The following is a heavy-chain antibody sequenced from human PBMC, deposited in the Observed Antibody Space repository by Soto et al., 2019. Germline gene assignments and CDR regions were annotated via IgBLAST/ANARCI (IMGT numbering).Heavy chain of an antibody. Sequence: SVKVSCKASGGTFSSYTISWVRQAPGQGLEWMGRIIPILGIANYAQKFQGRVTITADKSTSTAYMELSSLRSEDTAVYYCASRERGSGDPNWFDAWGQGALVTVSS. CDR3: ASRERGSGDPNWFDA. CDR2: IIPILGIA. V-gene: IGHV1-69*02. CDR1: GGTFSSYT. D-gene: IGHD2-15*01. J-gene: IGHJ5*02.